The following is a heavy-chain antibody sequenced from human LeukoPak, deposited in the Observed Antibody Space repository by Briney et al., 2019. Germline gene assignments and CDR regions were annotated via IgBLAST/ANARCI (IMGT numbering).Heavy chain of an antibody. Sequence: SVKVSCKASGGTFSSYAISWVRQAPGQGLEWMGGIIPIFGTANYAQKFQGRVTITADESTSTAYMELSSLRSEDTAVYYCARGIEFSGGSCSETPFDYWGQGTLVTVSS. V-gene: IGHV1-69*13. J-gene: IGHJ4*02. D-gene: IGHD2-15*01. CDR1: GGTFSSYA. CDR3: ARGIEFSGGSCSETPFDY. CDR2: IIPIFGTA.